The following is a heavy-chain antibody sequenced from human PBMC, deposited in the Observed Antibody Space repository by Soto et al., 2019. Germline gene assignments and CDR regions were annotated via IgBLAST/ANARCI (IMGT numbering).Heavy chain of an antibody. CDR3: ARGAVLYHGMDV. D-gene: IGHD6-19*01. CDR1: GFSFSDYY. CDR2: ISSSGSTI. V-gene: IGHV3-11*01. Sequence: GGSLRLSCAASGFSFSDYYMNWIRQAPGKGLEWVSYISSSGSTIYYADSVKGRLTISRDNAKNSLYLQMNSLRADDTAVYYCARGAVLYHGMDVWGQGTTVTVS. J-gene: IGHJ6*02.